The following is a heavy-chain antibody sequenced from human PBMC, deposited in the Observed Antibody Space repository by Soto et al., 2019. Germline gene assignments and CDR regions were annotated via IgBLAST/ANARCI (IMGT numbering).Heavy chain of an antibody. D-gene: IGHD3-10*01. J-gene: IGHJ4*02. CDR1: GGSISSRSFY. CDR2: IYFSGST. V-gene: IGHV4-39*01. Sequence: SETLALTCSVSGGSISSRSFYWGWIRQPPGKGLEWIGSIYFSGSTYYNPSLKGRVTISGDTSNNQFYLNLNSATAADTAVYYCARLAIRYYFDYWGRGALVTVSS. CDR3: ARLAIRYYFDY.